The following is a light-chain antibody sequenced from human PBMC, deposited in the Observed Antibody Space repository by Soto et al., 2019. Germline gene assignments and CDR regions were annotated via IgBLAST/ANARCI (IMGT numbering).Light chain of an antibody. J-gene: IGLJ1*01. Sequence: QSALTQPASVSGSPGQSITISCTGTISDVGGNKFVSWYQQYPGKAPILMLCDVSNRPSGVSSRFTCSKSGNTAYPTISGRQADDEADYYCSSFAGSNYVFGTGTKLTVL. CDR1: ISDVGGNKF. CDR3: SSFAGSNYV. CDR2: DVS. V-gene: IGLV2-14*03.